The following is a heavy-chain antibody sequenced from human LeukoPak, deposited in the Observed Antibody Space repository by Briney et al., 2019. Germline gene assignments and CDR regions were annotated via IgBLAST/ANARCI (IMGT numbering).Heavy chain of an antibody. J-gene: IGHJ4*02. CDR1: GFTFSCCG. D-gene: IGHD6-19*01. CDR3: ARGFRGWYAEGFDY. CDR2: IKQDGSEK. Sequence: PGGSLRLSCAASGFTFSCCGMTWVRQAPGKGLEWVANIKQDGSEKYYVDSVKGRFTISRDNAKNSLYLQMNGLRAEDTAVYYCARGFRGWYAEGFDYWGQGTLVTVSS. V-gene: IGHV3-7*01.